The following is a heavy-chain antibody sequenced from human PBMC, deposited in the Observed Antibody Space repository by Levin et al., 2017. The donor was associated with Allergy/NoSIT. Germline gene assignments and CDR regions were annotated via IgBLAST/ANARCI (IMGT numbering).Heavy chain of an antibody. V-gene: IGHV1-8*01. J-gene: IGHJ6*02. CDR3: ARKVPAAHYYGMDG. D-gene: IGHD2-2*01. CDR1: GYTFTSYD. CDR2: MNPNSGNT. Sequence: GESLKISCKASGYTFTSYDINWVRQATGQGLEWMGWMNPNSGNTGYAQKFQGRVTMTRNTSISTAYMELSSLRSEDTAVYYCARKVPAAHYYGMDGWGQGTTVTVSS.